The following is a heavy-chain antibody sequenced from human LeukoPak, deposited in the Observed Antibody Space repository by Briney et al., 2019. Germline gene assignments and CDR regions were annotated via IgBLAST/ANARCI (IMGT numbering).Heavy chain of an antibody. Sequence: APVKVSCKASGYTFTSYGISWVRQAPGQGLEWMGWISAYNGNTNYAQKLQGRVTMTTDTSTSTAYMELRSLRSDDTAVYYCAAGYFDWLSPHYYYYYGMDVWGQGTTVTVSS. J-gene: IGHJ6*02. D-gene: IGHD3-9*01. CDR2: ISAYNGNT. CDR3: AAGYFDWLSPHYYYYYGMDV. CDR1: GYTFTSYG. V-gene: IGHV1-18*01.